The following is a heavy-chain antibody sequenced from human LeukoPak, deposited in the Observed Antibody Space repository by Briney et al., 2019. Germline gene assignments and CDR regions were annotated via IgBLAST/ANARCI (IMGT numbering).Heavy chain of an antibody. V-gene: IGHV4-59*01. CDR3: AGAGEEPYYNFWGGPQKFDS. Sequence: SETLSLTCTVSGGSISSYYWSWIRQPPGKGLEWIGYIYYSGSTNYNPSLKSRVTISVDTSKNQFSLKLSSVTAADTAVYYCAGAGEEPYYNFWGGPQKFDSGGQGPLVTVSS. CDR1: GGSISSYY. D-gene: IGHD3-3*01. CDR2: IYYSGST. J-gene: IGHJ4*02.